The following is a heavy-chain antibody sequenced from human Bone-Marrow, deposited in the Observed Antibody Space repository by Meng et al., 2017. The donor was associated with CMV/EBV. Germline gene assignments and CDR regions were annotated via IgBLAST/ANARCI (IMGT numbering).Heavy chain of an antibody. D-gene: IGHD2-15*01. CDR2: IKQDGSEK. CDR3: ARDYCSGGSCYSGYWYFDL. Sequence: SCAASGFTFISNWMSWVRQAPGKGLEWVANIKQDGSEKYYVDSVKGRFTISRDNAKNSLYLQMNSLRAEDTAVYYCARDYCSGGSCYSGYWYFDLWGRGTLVTVSS. CDR1: GFTFISNW. J-gene: IGHJ2*01. V-gene: IGHV3-7*01.